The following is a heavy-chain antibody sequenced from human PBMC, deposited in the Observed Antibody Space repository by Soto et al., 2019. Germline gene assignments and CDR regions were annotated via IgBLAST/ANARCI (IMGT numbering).Heavy chain of an antibody. V-gene: IGHV3-23*01. J-gene: IGHJ5*02. Sequence: EVEMLESGGGLVQPGGSLRLSCAASAISFNTYGVTWVHQAPGKGLEWVSTVTVTGGSTYYADSVKGRFTISRDRSNYTVSLLLNSLRVEDTAIYYCAGQRSPEGWFDPWGQGTLVTVSS. CDR3: AGQRSPEGWFDP. CDR2: VTVTGGST. D-gene: IGHD3-10*01. CDR1: AISFNTYG.